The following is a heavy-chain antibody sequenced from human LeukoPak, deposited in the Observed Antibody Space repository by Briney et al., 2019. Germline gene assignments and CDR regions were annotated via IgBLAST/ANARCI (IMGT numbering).Heavy chain of an antibody. D-gene: IGHD3-16*02. Sequence: GGSLRLSCAASGFTVNSNYMSWVRQAPGKGLEWVANIKQDGSEKYYVDSVRGRFTISRDNAKNSLYLQMNSLRAEDTAVYYCARSYDYVWGSYRYPFDYWGQGTLVTVSS. CDR3: ARSYDYVWGSYRYPFDY. V-gene: IGHV3-7*03. CDR1: GFTVNSNY. CDR2: IKQDGSEK. J-gene: IGHJ4*02.